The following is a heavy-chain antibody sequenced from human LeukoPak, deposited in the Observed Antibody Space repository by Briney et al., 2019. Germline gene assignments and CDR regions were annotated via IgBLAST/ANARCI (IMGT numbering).Heavy chain of an antibody. CDR1: GFTFDDYA. D-gene: IGHD3-22*01. V-gene: IGHV3-9*01. J-gene: IGHJ2*01. CDR2: ISWNSGSI. Sequence: GGSLRLSCAASGFTFDDYAMHWVRQAPGKGLEWVSGISWNSGSIGYADSVKGRFTISRDNAKNSLYLQMNSLRAEDTALYYCAKAYYDSSGSIYRGYWYFDLWGRGTLVTVSS. CDR3: AKAYYDSSGSIYRGYWYFDL.